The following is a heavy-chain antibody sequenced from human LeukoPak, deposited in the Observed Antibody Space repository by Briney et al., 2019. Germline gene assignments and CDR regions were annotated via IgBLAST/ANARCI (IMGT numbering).Heavy chain of an antibody. Sequence: GGSLRLSCTTSGFSFSRYGMHWVRQAPGRGLEWVAAISNDGSNKYYADSVKGRFTISRDNPKNTLYLQINSLRPEDTAVYYCAKARGQWLVPRVDYWGQGTLVTVSS. CDR2: ISNDGSNK. CDR1: GFSFSRYG. CDR3: AKARGQWLVPRVDY. J-gene: IGHJ4*02. V-gene: IGHV3-30*18. D-gene: IGHD6-19*01.